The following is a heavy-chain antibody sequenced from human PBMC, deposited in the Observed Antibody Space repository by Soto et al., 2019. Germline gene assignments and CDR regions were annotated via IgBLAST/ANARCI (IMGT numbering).Heavy chain of an antibody. J-gene: IGHJ6*02. CDR1: GGTFYSYS. V-gene: IGHV1-69*08. CDR2: IIPSFGKT. CDR3: AREAAVYSSSFMDV. Sequence: QVQLVQSGAEVKKPGSSVKVSCKASGGTFYSYSISWVRQAPGQGLEWMGRIIPSFGKTNYAQKFQGRVTITADKSTTTAYMELRSLRSEDTAVFYCAREAAVYSSSFMDVWGQGTTVTVSS. D-gene: IGHD6-13*01.